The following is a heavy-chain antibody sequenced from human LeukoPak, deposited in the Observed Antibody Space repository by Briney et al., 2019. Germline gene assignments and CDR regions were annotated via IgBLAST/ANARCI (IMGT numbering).Heavy chain of an antibody. V-gene: IGHV1-69*13. CDR2: IIPIFGTA. D-gene: IGHD3-10*01. CDR1: GYTFSSYA. Sequence: ASVKVSCKASGYTFSSYAISWVRQAPGQGLEWMGGIIPIFGTANYAQKFQGRVTITADESTSTAYMELSSLRSEDTAVYYCARDVALWFGELRLDIWGQGTMVTVSS. J-gene: IGHJ3*02. CDR3: ARDVALWFGELRLDI.